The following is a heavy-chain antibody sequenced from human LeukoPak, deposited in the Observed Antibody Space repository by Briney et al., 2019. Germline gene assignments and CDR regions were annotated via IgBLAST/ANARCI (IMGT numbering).Heavy chain of an antibody. CDR1: GFTFTDYC. V-gene: IGHV3-7*01. CDR3: ARVGTWELQGVFDY. Sequence: GGSLRLSCAASGFTFTDYCITWFRQVPGKGLEWVANIQRGGSESYYVDSVKGRFTISRENAKNSLYVQMDSLRVEDTAVYYCARVGTWELQGVFDYWGQGTPVTVSS. D-gene: IGHD1-26*01. CDR2: IQRGGSES. J-gene: IGHJ4*02.